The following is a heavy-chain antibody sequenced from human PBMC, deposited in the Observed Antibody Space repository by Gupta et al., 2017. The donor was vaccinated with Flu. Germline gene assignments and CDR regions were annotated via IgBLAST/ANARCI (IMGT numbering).Heavy chain of an antibody. Sequence: EVQLVESRGGLVKPVGSLRISCAASRFTFSSYSMNWVRRVPGKGLECVYTISSSSSYIYYADSVKGRFTISRDNAKNSLYLQMISLRAEDTAVYYCARAVDIVVLVAATQGFDYWGQGTLVTVSS. J-gene: IGHJ4*02. CDR2: ISSSSSYI. V-gene: IGHV3-21*01. CDR1: RFTFSSYS. CDR3: ARAVDIVVLVAATQGFDY. D-gene: IGHD2-15*01.